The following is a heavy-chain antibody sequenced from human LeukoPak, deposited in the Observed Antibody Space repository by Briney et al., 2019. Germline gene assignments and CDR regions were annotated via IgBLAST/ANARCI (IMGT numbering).Heavy chain of an antibody. CDR3: AKDLEGLPLWFGESPFDY. Sequence: GGTLRLSCAASGFTFSSYGMSWVRQAPGKGLEWVSAISGSGGSTYYADSVKGRFTISRDNSKNTLYLQMNSLRAEDTAVYYCAKDLEGLPLWFGESPFDYWGQGTLVTVSS. D-gene: IGHD3-10*01. J-gene: IGHJ4*02. CDR2: ISGSGGST. V-gene: IGHV3-23*01. CDR1: GFTFSSYG.